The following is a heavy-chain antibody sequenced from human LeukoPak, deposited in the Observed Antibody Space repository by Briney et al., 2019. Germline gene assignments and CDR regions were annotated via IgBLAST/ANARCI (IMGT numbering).Heavy chain of an antibody. Sequence: SETLSLTCAVSGGSFSYYYWTWIRQPPGKGLEWIGEINHSGITNYNPSLKSRVSISVDTSKDQFSLKLNSVTAADTAIYYCARLEKEGYYYIDVWGRGTTVTVSS. CDR1: GGSFSYYY. CDR2: INHSGIT. CDR3: ARLEKEGYYYIDV. V-gene: IGHV4-34*01. J-gene: IGHJ6*03.